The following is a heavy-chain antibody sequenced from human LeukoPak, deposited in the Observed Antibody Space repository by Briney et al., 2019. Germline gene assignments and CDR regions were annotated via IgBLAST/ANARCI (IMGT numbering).Heavy chain of an antibody. Sequence: HGGSLRLSCAASGFTFNNYWMHWVRQAPGKGLVWVSGINSDGSSATYADSAKGRFTISRDNAKNTLYLEMNSLRGEDMAVYYCAIGVVITTAFDNWGQGTLVTVSS. D-gene: IGHD3-22*01. CDR3: AIGVVITTAFDN. CDR1: GFTFNNYW. CDR2: INSDGSSA. J-gene: IGHJ4*02. V-gene: IGHV3-74*01.